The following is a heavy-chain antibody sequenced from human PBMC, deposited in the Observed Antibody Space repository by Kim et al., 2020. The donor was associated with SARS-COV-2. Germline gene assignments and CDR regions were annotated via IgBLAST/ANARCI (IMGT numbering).Heavy chain of an antibody. CDR1: GFIFNNAW. J-gene: IGHJ6*02. Sequence: GGSLRLSCAASGFIFNNAWMNWVRQAPGKGLEWVGRIKSKANGGTTGYAAPVKGRFTISRDDSKNTLYLQMNSLKTEDTAVYYCTSALGDYCGGDCYSRVWGQGTTVTVSS. V-gene: IGHV3-15*01. CDR3: TSALGDYCGGDCYSRV. CDR2: IKSKANGGTT. D-gene: IGHD2-21*02.